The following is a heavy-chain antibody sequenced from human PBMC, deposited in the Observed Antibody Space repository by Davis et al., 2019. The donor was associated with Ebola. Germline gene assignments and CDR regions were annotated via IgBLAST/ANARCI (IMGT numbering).Heavy chain of an antibody. J-gene: IGHJ3*01. CDR1: GFSFAYYA. D-gene: IGHD1-1*01. CDR2: ISSSFTP. CDR3: ARATWKWVVDAFDV. Sequence: GGSLRLSCAASGFSFAYYAMTWVRQAPGKGLEWVASISSSFTPSYADAVKGRFTISRDNSKNTLYRQMNTLRPEDTAVYYCARATWKWVVDAFDVWGQGSQVTVSS. V-gene: IGHV3-23*01.